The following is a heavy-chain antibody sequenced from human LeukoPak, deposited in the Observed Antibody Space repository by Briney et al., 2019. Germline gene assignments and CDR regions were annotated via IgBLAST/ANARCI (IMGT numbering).Heavy chain of an antibody. J-gene: IGHJ4*02. CDR1: GFTFGSYA. V-gene: IGHV3-30*02. CDR2: IHYDGSND. D-gene: IGHD6-13*01. CDR3: AKDHGSSDWYYFDY. Sequence: GGSLRLSCAASGFTFGSYAMHWVRHAPGKGLEWVAFIHYDGSNDYYADSVKGRFTISRDNSKNTLYLQMNTLRADDTAVYYCAKDHGSSDWYYFDYWGQGTLVTVSS.